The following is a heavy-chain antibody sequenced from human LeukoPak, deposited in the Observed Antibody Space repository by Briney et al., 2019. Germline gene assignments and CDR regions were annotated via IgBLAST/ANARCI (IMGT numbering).Heavy chain of an antibody. J-gene: IGHJ4*02. D-gene: IGHD5-12*01. CDR3: ARGGLRTFDY. CDR2: IYYSGST. Sequence: SETLSLTCTVSGGSISSGGYYWSWIRQHPGRGLEWIGYIYYSGSTYYNPSLKSRVTISVDTSKNQFSLKLSSMTAADTAVYYCARGGLRTFDYWGQGTLVTVSS. CDR1: GGSISSGGYY. V-gene: IGHV4-31*03.